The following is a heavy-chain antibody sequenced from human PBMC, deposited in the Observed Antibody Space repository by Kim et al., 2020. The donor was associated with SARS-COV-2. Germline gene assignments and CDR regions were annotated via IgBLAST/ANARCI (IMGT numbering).Heavy chain of an antibody. V-gene: IGHV3-74*01. D-gene: IGHD2-15*01. CDR2: ISHDEETI. Sequence: GGSLRLSCAASGFTFRDYWMQWVRQAPGERPVWVSRISHDEETIDYADSVKGRFTISRDNAKNTLYLHLDSLRAEDTALYYCSRVIGGSWWGAGDYWGRGTLVVVSS. J-gene: IGHJ4*02. CDR3: SRVIGGSWWGAGDY. CDR1: GFTFRDYW.